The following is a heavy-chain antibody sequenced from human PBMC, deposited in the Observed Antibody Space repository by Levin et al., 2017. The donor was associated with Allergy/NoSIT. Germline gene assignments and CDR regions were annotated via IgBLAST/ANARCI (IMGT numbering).Heavy chain of an antibody. Sequence: SGPTLVKPTQTLTLTCTFSGFSLSTSGVGVGWIRQPPGKALEWLALIYWDDDKRYSPSLKSRLTITKDTSKNQVVLTMTNMDPVDTATYYCARTEGRGDSSGYQFDYWGQGTLVTVSS. CDR1: GFSLSTSGVG. CDR3: ARTEGRGDSSGYQFDY. D-gene: IGHD3-22*01. V-gene: IGHV2-5*02. CDR2: IYWDDDK. J-gene: IGHJ4*02.